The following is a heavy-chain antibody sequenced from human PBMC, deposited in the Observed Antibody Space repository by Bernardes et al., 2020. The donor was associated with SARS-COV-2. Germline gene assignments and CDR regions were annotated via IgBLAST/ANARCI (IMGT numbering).Heavy chain of an antibody. CDR1: GGSFSGYY. CDR3: ARSLSGGSTSCYV. CDR2: INHSGST. V-gene: IGHV4-34*01. Sequence: SETLSLTCAVYGGSFSGYYWSWIRQPPGKGLEWIGEINHSGSTNYNPSLKSRVTISVDTSKNQFSLKLSSVTAADTAVYYCARSLSGGSTSCYVWGQGTLVTVSS. J-gene: IGHJ4*02. D-gene: IGHD2-2*01.